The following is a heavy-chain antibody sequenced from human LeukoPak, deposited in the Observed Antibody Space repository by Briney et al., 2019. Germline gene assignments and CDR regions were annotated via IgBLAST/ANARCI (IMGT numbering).Heavy chain of an antibody. J-gene: IGHJ3*02. Sequence: GGSLRLSCAASGFTFNDYDMNWVRQAPGKGLEWVSGISWNGGSTGYADSVKGRFTISRDNAKNSLYLQMNSLRAEDTALYHCARDGTTVTNDAFDIWGQGTMVTVSS. D-gene: IGHD4-17*01. CDR3: ARDGTTVTNDAFDI. V-gene: IGHV3-20*01. CDR2: ISWNGGST. CDR1: GFTFNDYD.